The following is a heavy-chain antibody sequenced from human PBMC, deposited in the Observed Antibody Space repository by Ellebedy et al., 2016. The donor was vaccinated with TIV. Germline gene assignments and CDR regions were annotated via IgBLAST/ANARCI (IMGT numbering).Heavy chain of an antibody. D-gene: IGHD3-22*01. CDR3: VKIDSSGFYYGRLDY. V-gene: IGHV3-23*01. CDR1: GFTFSGHA. Sequence: GESLKISCAASGFTFSGHALSWVRQTPGKGLEWVSGIIAGGDSPHYVDSVKGRFTISRDNSKKTLYLQMNSLRAEDTAVYYCVKIDSSGFYYGRLDYWGQGTLVTVSS. CDR2: IIAGGDSP. J-gene: IGHJ4*02.